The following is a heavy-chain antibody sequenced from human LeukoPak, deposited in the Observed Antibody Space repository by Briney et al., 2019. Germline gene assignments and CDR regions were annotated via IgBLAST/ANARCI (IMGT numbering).Heavy chain of an antibody. CDR2: ISSSSSYI. CDR1: GFTVSSNY. CDR3: ARDILSYDILTGYYGNYYYYGMDV. V-gene: IGHV3-21*01. Sequence: GSLRFSCAASGFTVSSNYMSWVRQAPGKGLEWVSSISSSSSYIYYADSVKGRFTISRDNAKNSLYLQMNSLRAEDTAVYYCARDILSYDILTGYYGNYYYYGMDVWGQGTTVTVSS. D-gene: IGHD3-9*01. J-gene: IGHJ6*02.